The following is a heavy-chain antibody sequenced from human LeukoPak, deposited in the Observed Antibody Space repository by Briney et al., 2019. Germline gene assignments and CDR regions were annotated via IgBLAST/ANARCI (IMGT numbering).Heavy chain of an antibody. Sequence: QPGGSLRLSCAASGSTFSGFSMNWVRQAPGKGLEWVSFISSSSNTIYYADSVKGRFTISRDNAKNSLYLQMNGLRAEDTAVYYCARPKGATYSPSDYWGQGTLVTVSS. V-gene: IGHV3-48*01. CDR3: ARPKGATYSPSDY. CDR1: GSTFSGFS. CDR2: ISSSSNTI. D-gene: IGHD6-13*01. J-gene: IGHJ4*02.